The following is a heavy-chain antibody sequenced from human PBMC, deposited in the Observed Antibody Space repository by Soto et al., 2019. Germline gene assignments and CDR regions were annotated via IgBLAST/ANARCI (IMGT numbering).Heavy chain of an antibody. CDR3: ARRGSVTQQLVQDYYYYYGMDV. V-gene: IGHV1-69*13. CDR2: IIPIFGTA. D-gene: IGHD6-13*01. CDR1: GGTFISYA. Sequence: VTVSCRPSGGTFISYAISWVRQAPGQGLEWMGGIIPIFGTAHYAQKFQGRVTITADKSTSTAYMELSSLRSEDTAVYYCARRGSVTQQLVQDYYYYYGMDVWGQGTTVTGSS. J-gene: IGHJ6*02.